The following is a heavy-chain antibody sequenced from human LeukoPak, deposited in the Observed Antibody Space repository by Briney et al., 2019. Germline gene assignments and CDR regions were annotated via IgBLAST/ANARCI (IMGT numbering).Heavy chain of an antibody. Sequence: TGGSLRLSRAPSGLIVSSNYMSELRQAPGKRLEWVSVIYDIGATYYADSVQGRFTVSRDSSENTLYLQMSSLRVEDTAVYYCAKSGDSGDNGIRNFDYWGQGILVTVSS. CDR3: AKSGDSGDNGIRNFDY. J-gene: IGHJ4*01. V-gene: IGHV3-53*01. D-gene: IGHD4-17*01. CDR2: IYDIGAT. CDR1: GLIVSSNY.